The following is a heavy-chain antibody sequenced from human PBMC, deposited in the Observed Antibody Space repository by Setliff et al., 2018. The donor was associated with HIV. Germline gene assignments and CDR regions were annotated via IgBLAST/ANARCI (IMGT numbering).Heavy chain of an antibody. V-gene: IGHV4-38-2*02. Sequence: SETLSLTCTVSGYPISSGYYWGWTRQPPGKGLEWIGSIYHSGTTYYNPSLKSRVTISVDTSKSQFSLKLSSATAADTAAYYCARRLQFLEFLHGVGGLDVWGQGTTVTVSS. CDR3: ARRLQFLEFLHGVGGLDV. CDR1: GYPISSGYY. J-gene: IGHJ6*02. CDR2: IYHSGTT. D-gene: IGHD3-3*01.